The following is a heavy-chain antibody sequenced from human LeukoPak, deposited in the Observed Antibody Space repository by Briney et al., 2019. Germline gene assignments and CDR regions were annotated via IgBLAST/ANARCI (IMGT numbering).Heavy chain of an antibody. Sequence: PGGSLRLSCAASGFTVSSNYMSWVRQAPGKGLEWVSVIYSGGSTYYADSVKGRFTISRDNSKNTLYLQMNSLRAEDTAVYYCARDLRFKGGYWGDYYYYTDVWGKGTTVTISS. D-gene: IGHD3-22*01. CDR3: ARDLRFKGGYWGDYYYYTDV. CDR1: GFTVSSNY. J-gene: IGHJ6*03. CDR2: IYSGGST. V-gene: IGHV3-66*01.